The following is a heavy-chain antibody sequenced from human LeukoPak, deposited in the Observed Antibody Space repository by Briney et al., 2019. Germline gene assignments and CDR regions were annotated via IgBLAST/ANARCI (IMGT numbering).Heavy chain of an antibody. CDR3: ASRGYDFWSGYYTGIFDY. CDR1: GYSISSGYY. CDR2: VYHSGSTSGSI. V-gene: IGHV4-38-2*01. Sequence: SETLSLTCGVSGYSISSGYYWGWIRQPPGKGLEWIGAVYHSGSTSGSIFYNPSLKSRVTISVDTSKNQFSLKLSSVTAADTAVYYCASRGYDFWSGYYTGIFDYWGQGTLVTVSS. D-gene: IGHD3-3*01. J-gene: IGHJ4*02.